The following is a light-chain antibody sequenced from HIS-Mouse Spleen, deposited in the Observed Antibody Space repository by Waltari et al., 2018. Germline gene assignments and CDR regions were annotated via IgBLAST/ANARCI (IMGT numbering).Light chain of an antibody. J-gene: IGLJ2*01. CDR3: SSYTISSTLVV. CDR1: SSDVGGYNY. Sequence: QSALTQPASVSGSPGQSITISCTGTSSDVGGYNYVSWYQQHPGKAPKLMIYDVSTRTSVFSHRFSGSNSGNTASLTISGIQAEVESDYYCSSYTISSTLVVFGGWSKLTGL. V-gene: IGLV2-14*03. CDR2: DVS.